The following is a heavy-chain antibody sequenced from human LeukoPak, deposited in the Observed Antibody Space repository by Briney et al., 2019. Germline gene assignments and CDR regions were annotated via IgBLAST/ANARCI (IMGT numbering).Heavy chain of an antibody. D-gene: IGHD6-19*01. CDR2: ISSSGSTI. J-gene: IGHJ5*02. CDR3: AKVAGKPSSGPSWFDP. CDR1: GFTFSDYY. V-gene: IGHV3-11*01. Sequence: GGSLRLSCAASGFTFSDYYMSWIRQAPGKGLEWVSYISSSGSTIYYADSVKGRFTISRDNAKNSLYLQMNSLRAEDTAVYYCAKVAGKPSSGPSWFDPWGQGTLVTVSS.